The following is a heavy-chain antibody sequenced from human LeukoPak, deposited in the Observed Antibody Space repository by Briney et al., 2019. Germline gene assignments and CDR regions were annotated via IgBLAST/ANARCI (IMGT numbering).Heavy chain of an antibody. J-gene: IGHJ4*02. CDR3: ARGSRPGGFDY. V-gene: IGHV3-33*01. CDR2: IWYDGSNK. D-gene: IGHD3-16*01. Sequence: RSLRLSCAASGFTFSSYGMHWVRQAPGKGLEWVAVIWYDGSNKYYADSVKGRFTISRDNSKNTLYLQMNSLRAEDTAVYYCARGSRPGGFDYWGQGTLVTVSS. CDR1: GFTFSSYG.